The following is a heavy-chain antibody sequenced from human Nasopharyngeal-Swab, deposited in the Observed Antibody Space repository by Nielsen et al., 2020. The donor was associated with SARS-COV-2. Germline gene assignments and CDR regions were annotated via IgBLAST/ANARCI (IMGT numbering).Heavy chain of an antibody. CDR3: ARIDTVTTETGY. J-gene: IGHJ4*02. D-gene: IGHD4-17*01. Sequence: ASVQVSCKASGYTFTGYYFHWVRQAPGQGLEWVGRINANNGGTYYAQKFQGRVTMTRDTSISTAYMELSRLRYDDTAVYYCARIDTVTTETGYWGQGTLVTVSS. CDR1: GYTFTGYY. CDR2: INANNGGT. V-gene: IGHV1-2*06.